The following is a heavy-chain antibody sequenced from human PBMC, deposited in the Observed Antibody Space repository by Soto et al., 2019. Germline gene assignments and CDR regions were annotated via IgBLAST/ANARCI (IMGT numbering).Heavy chain of an antibody. Sequence: EVQLLESGGDLVQPGGSLRLSCAASGFTFTNFAMSWVRQAPGKGLEWVSTIGGGDGTTYYADSVKGRFTISRDNSNNALYLQMNSLRARETAVYCCAKGTLVKPPGTRAFDIWGQGTMVIVSS. V-gene: IGHV3-23*01. CDR3: AKGTLVKPPGTRAFDI. J-gene: IGHJ3*02. CDR2: IGGGDGTT. CDR1: GFTFTNFA. D-gene: IGHD6-13*01.